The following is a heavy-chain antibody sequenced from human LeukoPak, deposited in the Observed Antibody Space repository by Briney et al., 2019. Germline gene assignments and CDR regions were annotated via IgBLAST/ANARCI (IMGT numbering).Heavy chain of an antibody. CDR2: ISSSSSTI. CDR1: GFTFSSYS. D-gene: IGHD3-3*01. V-gene: IGHV3-48*01. J-gene: IGHJ4*02. Sequence: GGSLRLSCAASGFTFSSYSMNWVRQAPGKGLEWVSYISSSSSTIYYADSVKGRFTISRDNAKNSLYLQMNSLRAEDTAVYYCARGGFLEWLLEGFDYWGQGTLVTVSS. CDR3: ARGGFLEWLLEGFDY.